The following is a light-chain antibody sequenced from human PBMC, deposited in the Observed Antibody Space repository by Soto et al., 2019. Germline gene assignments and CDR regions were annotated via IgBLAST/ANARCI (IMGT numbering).Light chain of an antibody. Sequence: DIQLTQYPSFLSASVGDRVTITVRASQGIAGSLAWYQQKPGKPPKLLIYAESTLQSGVPSRFSGSGSGTRGTLTISSLQPEDFATYYCQQVKSYPRTFGGGTNVDIK. J-gene: IGKJ4*01. CDR1: QGIAGS. CDR3: QQVKSYPRT. CDR2: AES. V-gene: IGKV1-9*01.